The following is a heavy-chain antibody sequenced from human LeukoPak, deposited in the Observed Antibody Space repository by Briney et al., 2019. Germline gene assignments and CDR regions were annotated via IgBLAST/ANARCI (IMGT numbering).Heavy chain of an antibody. CDR1: GGSISSGGYY. J-gene: IGHJ4*02. D-gene: IGHD5-18*01. V-gene: IGHV4-31*03. CDR2: IYYSGST. Sequence: SETLSLTCTVSGGSISSGGYYWSWIRQHPGQGLEWIGYIYYSGSTYYNPSLKSRVTISVDTSKNQFSLKLSSVTAADTAVYYCARLRARGYSFDYFDYWGQGTLVTVSS. CDR3: ARLRARGYSFDYFDY.